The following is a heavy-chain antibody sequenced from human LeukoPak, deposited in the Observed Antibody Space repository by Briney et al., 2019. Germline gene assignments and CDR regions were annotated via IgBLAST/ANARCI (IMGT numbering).Heavy chain of an antibody. CDR1: GGSISSYY. V-gene: IGHV4-59*12. D-gene: IGHD2-2*01. Sequence: PSETLSLTCTVSGGSISSYYWSWIRQPPGKGLEWIGYIYYSGSTNYNPSLKSRVTISVDTSKTQFSLKLRSVTAADTAVYYCAREEVVPGGEWFDPWGQGTLVTVSS. CDR3: AREEVVPGGEWFDP. CDR2: IYYSGST. J-gene: IGHJ5*02.